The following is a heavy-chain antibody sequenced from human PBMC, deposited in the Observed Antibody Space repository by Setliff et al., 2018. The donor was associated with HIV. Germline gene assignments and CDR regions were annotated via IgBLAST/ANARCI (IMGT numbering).Heavy chain of an antibody. D-gene: IGHD6-13*01. CDR3: ARGGSRGSWYWDY. J-gene: IGHJ4*02. CDR2: IYYSGNP. CDR1: GGSISSGYYY. V-gene: IGHV4-30-4*08. Sequence: SETLSLTCTVSGGSISSGYYYWSWIRQHPGKGLEWIGYIYYSGNPFYNPSLKSRVSISVDRSKNHFSLRLSSVTAADTAVYYCARGGSRGSWYWDYWGQGTLVTVSS.